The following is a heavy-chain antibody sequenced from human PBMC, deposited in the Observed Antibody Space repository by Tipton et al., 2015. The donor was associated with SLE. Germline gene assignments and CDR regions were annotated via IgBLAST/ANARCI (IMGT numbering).Heavy chain of an antibody. Sequence: TLSLTCTVSGGSISSGGYYWSWIRQHPGKGLEWIGYIYYSGSTNYNPSLKSRVTISVDTSKNQFSLKLSSVTAADTAVYYCARGAGVVVPAAIRGGWFDPWGQGTLVTVSS. J-gene: IGHJ5*02. D-gene: IGHD2-2*02. CDR3: ARGAGVVVPAAIRGGWFDP. CDR2: IYYSGST. V-gene: IGHV4-61*08. CDR1: GGSISSGGYY.